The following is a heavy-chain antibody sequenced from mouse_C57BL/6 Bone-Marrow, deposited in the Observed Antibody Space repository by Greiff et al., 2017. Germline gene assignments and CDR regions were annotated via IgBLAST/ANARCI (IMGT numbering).Heavy chain of an antibody. CDR2: IDPANGNP. V-gene: IGHV14-3*01. CDR3: ASSLYCCSRTRCAC. J-gene: IGHJ3*01. D-gene: IGHD1-1*01. CDR1: GFNIKNTY. Sequence: VPLKQSVAELVRPGASVKLSCTASGFNIKNTYMHWVKQRPEQSLEWIGRIDPANGNPIYAPKFQGKAPLTADTSSNTAYLQLSVLRSEDTAIYDCASSLYCCSRTRCACGGRGSLVSVCA.